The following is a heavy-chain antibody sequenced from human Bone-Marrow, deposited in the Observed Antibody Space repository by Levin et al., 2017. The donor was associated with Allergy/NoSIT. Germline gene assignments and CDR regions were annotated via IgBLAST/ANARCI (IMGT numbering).Heavy chain of an antibody. CDR2: ISYNGIKK. J-gene: IGHJ4*02. D-gene: IGHD1-14*01. CDR1: FFLFLSYV. V-gene: IGHV3-30-3*01. CDR3: ASEHVYSGVDY. Sequence: SLLLSFSSSFFLFLSYVMHWVRQAPGKGLEWVSTISYNGIKKYYADSVKGRFTISRDDSNDTLYLQMNSLRVEDTAVYYCASEHVYSGVDYWGQGTLVTVSS.